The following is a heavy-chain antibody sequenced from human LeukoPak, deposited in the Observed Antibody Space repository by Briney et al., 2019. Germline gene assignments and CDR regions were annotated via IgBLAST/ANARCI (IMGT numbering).Heavy chain of an antibody. D-gene: IGHD3-3*01. V-gene: IGHV4-4*07. CDR3: ARSTGVVIIPSYYYGMDV. Sequence: PSETLSLTCTVSGGSISSYYWSWIRQPAGKGLEWIGRIYTSGSTNYNPSLKSRVTMSVDTSKNQFPLKLSSVTAADTAVYYCARSTGVVIIPSYYYGMDVWGQGTTVTVSS. CDR2: IYTSGST. CDR1: GGSISSYY. J-gene: IGHJ6*02.